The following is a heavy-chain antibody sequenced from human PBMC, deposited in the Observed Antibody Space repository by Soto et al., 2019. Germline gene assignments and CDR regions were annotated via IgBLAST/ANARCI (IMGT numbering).Heavy chain of an antibody. J-gene: IGHJ4*02. D-gene: IGHD4-17*01. V-gene: IGHV4-34*01. Sequence: QVQLQQWGAGLLKPSETLSLTCAVYGGSFSGYYWSWIRQPPGKGLEWIGEINHSGSTNYNPSLKSRVTISVDPSKNQFSLKLSSVTAADTAVYYCAGIPAYAGYGDYKVHFDEYWGQGTLVTVSS. CDR3: AGIPAYAGYGDYKVHFDEY. CDR2: INHSGST. CDR1: GGSFSGYY.